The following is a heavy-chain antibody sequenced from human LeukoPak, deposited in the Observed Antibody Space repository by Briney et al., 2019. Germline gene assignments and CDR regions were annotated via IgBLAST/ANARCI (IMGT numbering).Heavy chain of an antibody. CDR3: ARDAYGDYHDY. D-gene: IGHD4-17*01. J-gene: IGHJ4*02. CDR2: IYYSGST. CDR1: GGSISSSSYY. V-gene: IGHV4-61*01. Sequence: SETLSLTCTVSGGSISSSSYYWGWIRQPPGKGLEWIGYIYYSGSTNYNPSLKSRVTISVDTSKNQFSLKLSSVTAADTAVYYCARDAYGDYHDYWGQGTLVTVSS.